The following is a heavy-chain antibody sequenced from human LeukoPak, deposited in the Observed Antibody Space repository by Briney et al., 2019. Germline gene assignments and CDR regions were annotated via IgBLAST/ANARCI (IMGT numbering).Heavy chain of an antibody. V-gene: IGHV5-51*01. CDR1: GYSFTSYW. D-gene: IGHD3-3*01. CDR2: IYPGDSDT. Sequence: GASLQISCKGSGYSFTSYWIGWLRQLPGKGLEWMGIIYPGDSDTRYSPSFQGQVTISADKSITTAYLQWSSLKSSDTALYYCARSPSIFGVVITGFDYWGQGTLVTVSS. J-gene: IGHJ4*02. CDR3: ARSPSIFGVVITGFDY.